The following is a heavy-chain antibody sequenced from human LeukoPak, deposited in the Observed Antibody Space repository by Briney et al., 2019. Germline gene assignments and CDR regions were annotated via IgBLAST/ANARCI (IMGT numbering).Heavy chain of an antibody. Sequence: SETLSLTCTVSGDSISSYYWSWIRQPPGKGLEWIGYIYYSGSTNYNPSLKSRVSISVDTSRNQFSLKLSSVTAADTAVYYCARAQPHYGSNYKDYWGQGTLVTVSS. CDR3: ARAQPHYGSNYKDY. CDR1: GDSISSYY. V-gene: IGHV4-59*01. J-gene: IGHJ4*02. D-gene: IGHD4-23*01. CDR2: IYYSGST.